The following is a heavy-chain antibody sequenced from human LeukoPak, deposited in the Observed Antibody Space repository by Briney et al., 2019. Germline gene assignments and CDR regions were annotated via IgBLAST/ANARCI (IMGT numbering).Heavy chain of an antibody. CDR1: GFTFDDFA. D-gene: IGHD2-15*01. CDR3: AIVPSRSFSGGSCDY. V-gene: IGHV3-9*01. Sequence: GGSLRLSCAASGFTFDDFAMHWVRQSPGKGLEWVSSIRWDSDLIVYADSVKGRVTISRDNAQKYVYLQMSSLGTEDTSFYYCAIVPSRSFSGGSCDYWGQGPVVTVSS. CDR2: IRWDSDLI. J-gene: IGHJ4*02.